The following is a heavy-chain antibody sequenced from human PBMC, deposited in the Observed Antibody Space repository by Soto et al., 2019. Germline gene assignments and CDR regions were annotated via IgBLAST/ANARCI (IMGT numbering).Heavy chain of an antibody. D-gene: IGHD3-3*01. J-gene: IGHJ5*02. CDR3: ETNNGAGEWTNNWFDT. CDR1: GGSISSGGYY. Sequence: SETLSLTCTVSGGSISSGGYYWSWIRQHPGKGLEWIGYIYYSGSTYYNPSLKSRVTISVDTSKNQFSLKLSSVTAADTAVYYCETNNGAGEWTNNWFDTWGQGTLVTVSS. CDR2: IYYSGST. V-gene: IGHV4-31*03.